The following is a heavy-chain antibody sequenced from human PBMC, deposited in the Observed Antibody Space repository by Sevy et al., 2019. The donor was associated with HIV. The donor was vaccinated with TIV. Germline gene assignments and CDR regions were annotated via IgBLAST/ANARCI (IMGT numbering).Heavy chain of an antibody. CDR1: GFSFSYYG. D-gene: IGHD1-26*01. V-gene: IGHV3-30*18. Sequence: GGSLRLSCIGSGFSFSYYGIHWVRQSPGKGLDWVALISHDGINEYYADSVKGRFTIFRGNSKNTVYLEMNSMRNEDTAIYFCANAYSGSYSHSYLYALDVWGQGTTVTVSS. J-gene: IGHJ6*02. CDR3: ANAYSGSYSHSYLYALDV. CDR2: ISHDGINE.